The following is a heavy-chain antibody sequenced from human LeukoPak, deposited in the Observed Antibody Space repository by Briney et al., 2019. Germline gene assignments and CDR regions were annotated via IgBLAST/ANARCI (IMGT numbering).Heavy chain of an antibody. J-gene: IGHJ4*02. D-gene: IGHD2-15*01. CDR3: RYAEYCSGGSCYSFDY. CDR1: GYTFTGYY. V-gene: IGHV1-2*06. Sequence: GSSVKVSCKASGYTFTGYYMHWVRQAPGQGLEWMGRINPNSGGTNYAQKFQGRVTMTGDTSISTAYMELSRLRSDDTAVYYCRYAEYCSGGSCYSFDYWGQGTLVTVSS. CDR2: INPNSGGT.